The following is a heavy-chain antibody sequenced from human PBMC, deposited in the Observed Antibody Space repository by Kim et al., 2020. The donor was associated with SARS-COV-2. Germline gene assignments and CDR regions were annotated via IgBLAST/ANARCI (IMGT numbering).Heavy chain of an antibody. Sequence: SQTLSLTCAISGDSVSSNSAAWNWIRQSPSRGLEWLGRTYYRSKWYNDYAVSVKSRITINPATSKTQFSLQLNSVTPEDTAVYYCARSAYGSRSGSYYYYGMDVWGQGTTVTVSS. CDR1: GDSVSSNSAA. J-gene: IGHJ6*02. CDR3: ARSAYGSRSGSYYYYGMDV. D-gene: IGHD3-10*01. V-gene: IGHV6-1*01. CDR2: TYYRSKWYN.